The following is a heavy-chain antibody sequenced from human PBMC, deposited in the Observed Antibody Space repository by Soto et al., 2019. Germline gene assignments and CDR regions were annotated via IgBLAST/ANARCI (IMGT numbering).Heavy chain of an antibody. D-gene: IGHD6-19*01. CDR3: ARGAVAGTSFDY. V-gene: IGHV1-2*04. CDR1: GYSFTSHY. Sequence: ASVKVSCKAIGYSFTSHYMHWVRQAPGQGLEWMGWINPNSGGTNYAQKFQGWVTMTRDTSISTAYVELSRLRSDDTAVYYCARGAVAGTSFDYWGQGTLVTVSS. CDR2: INPNSGGT. J-gene: IGHJ4*02.